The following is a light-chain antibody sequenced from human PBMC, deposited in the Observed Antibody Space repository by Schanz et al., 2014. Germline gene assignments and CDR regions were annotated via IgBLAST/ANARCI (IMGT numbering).Light chain of an antibody. Sequence: EIVLTQSPGTLSLSPGERATLSCRASQSFSSDYLAWYQQKPGQAPRLLIYGASYRATGIPDRFSGGGSGTEFTLTISSLEPEDFAVYHCQQYGNSPLSFGQGTKLEI. CDR1: QSFSSDY. CDR3: QQYGNSPLS. J-gene: IGKJ2*03. CDR2: GAS. V-gene: IGKV3-20*01.